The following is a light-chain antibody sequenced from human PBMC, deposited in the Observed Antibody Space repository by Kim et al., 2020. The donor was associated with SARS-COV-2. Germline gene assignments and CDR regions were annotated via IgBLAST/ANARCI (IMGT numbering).Light chain of an antibody. J-gene: IGKJ4*02. V-gene: IGKV1-33*01. Sequence: DIQMTQSPSSLSASVGDRVTITCRASQGISNYLNWYQQKPGKAPKLLIYDASNLETGVPSRFSGSGSGTDFTFTISSLQPEDIATYYCQQSYNIPLTFGEGTKVDIK. CDR1: QGISNY. CDR2: DAS. CDR3: QQSYNIPLT.